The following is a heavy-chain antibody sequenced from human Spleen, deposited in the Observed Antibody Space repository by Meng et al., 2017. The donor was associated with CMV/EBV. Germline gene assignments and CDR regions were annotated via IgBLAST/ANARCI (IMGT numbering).Heavy chain of an antibody. CDR2: VSSSGNTV. CDR3: ARDLGQQYYDSRWAFAY. J-gene: IGHJ4*02. V-gene: IGHV3-48*04. D-gene: IGHD3-3*01. CDR1: GFTFSSYG. Sequence: GESLKISCAASGFTFSSYGMHWVRQAPGKGLEWVSYVSSSGNTVYYADSVKGRFTSSRDNAKNSLYLQMNSLRVEDTAVYYCARDLGQQYYDSRWAFAYWGQGTLVTVSS.